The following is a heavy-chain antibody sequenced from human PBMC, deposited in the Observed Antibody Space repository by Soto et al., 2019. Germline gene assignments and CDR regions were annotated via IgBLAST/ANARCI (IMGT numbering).Heavy chain of an antibody. Sequence: VASVKVSCKASGYTFTSYGISWVRQAPGQGLEWMGWISAYNGNTNYAQKLQGRVTMTTDASTSTAYMELRSLRSDDTAVYYCARFYDILTAYENWFDPWGQGTLVTAPQ. CDR1: GYTFTSYG. D-gene: IGHD3-9*01. J-gene: IGHJ5*02. CDR3: ARFYDILTAYENWFDP. CDR2: ISAYNGNT. V-gene: IGHV1-18*01.